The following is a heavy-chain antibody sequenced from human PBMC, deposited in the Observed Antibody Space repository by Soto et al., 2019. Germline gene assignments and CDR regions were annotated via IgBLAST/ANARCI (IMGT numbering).Heavy chain of an antibody. CDR3: ARAPPPYYKLDV. CDR2: IYYTGTT. D-gene: IGHD1-26*01. V-gene: IGHV4-59*01. J-gene: IGHJ6*01. Sequence: SETLSLTCTVSGGSLSSDYWNWIRQSPGMGLEWIGYIYYTGTTKYNPSLKGRVTVSVDTSKNQFSLKLNSLTPADTAVYYCARAPPPYYKLDVWGQVTTAAVSA. CDR1: GGSLSSDY.